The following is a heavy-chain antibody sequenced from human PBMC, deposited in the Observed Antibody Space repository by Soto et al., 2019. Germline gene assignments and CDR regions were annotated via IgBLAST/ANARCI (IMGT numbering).Heavy chain of an antibody. J-gene: IGHJ1*01. V-gene: IGHV3-23*01. CDR3: AKLGIAAAGKGYFQH. Sequence: PGGSLRLSCAASGFTFSSYAMSWFRQAPGKGLEWVSAISGSGGSTYYADSVKGQFTISRDNSKNTLYLQMNSLRAEDTAVYYCAKLGIAAAGKGYFQHWGQGTLVTVSS. CDR2: ISGSGGST. CDR1: GFTFSSYA. D-gene: IGHD6-13*01.